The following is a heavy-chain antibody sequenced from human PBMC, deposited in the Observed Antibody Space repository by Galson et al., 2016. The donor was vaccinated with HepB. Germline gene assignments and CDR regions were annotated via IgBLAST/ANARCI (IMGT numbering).Heavy chain of an antibody. CDR3: VKPGGATKWVPFES. V-gene: IGHV5-51*01. CDR1: GCSFVSYW. J-gene: IGHJ3*02. Sequence: QSGAEVKKPGESLKISCKGSGCSFVSYWIGWVREKPGKGLEWMGIIYPVDSETKHSPSFKGQVRMSADRSRSMVYLQWSSLKASDTAMYYCVKPGGATKWVPFESWGQGTMVTVS. D-gene: IGHD1-26*01. CDR2: IYPVDSET.